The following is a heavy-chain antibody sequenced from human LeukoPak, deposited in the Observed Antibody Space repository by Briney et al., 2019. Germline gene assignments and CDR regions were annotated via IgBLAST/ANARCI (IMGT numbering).Heavy chain of an antibody. CDR1: GFIFSTYW. V-gene: IGHV3-7*01. Sequence: GGSLRLSCAGSGFIFSTYWMGWVRQAPGKGLEWVANIKQDGSEEYYVDSVRGRFTISRDNAKKSLYLQMNSLRADDTAVYYCAKVTLTSATFDYWGQGALVTVSS. CDR2: IKQDGSEE. D-gene: IGHD4/OR15-4a*01. J-gene: IGHJ4*02. CDR3: AKVTLTSATFDY.